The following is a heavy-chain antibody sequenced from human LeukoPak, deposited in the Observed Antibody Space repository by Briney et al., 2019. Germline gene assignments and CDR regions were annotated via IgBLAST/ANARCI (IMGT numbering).Heavy chain of an antibody. D-gene: IGHD3-10*02. Sequence: GGSLRLSCATSGFNFDRYTIHWVRQAPGKGLEWVSLAGWAGGTTFYSDSVRGRFTISRDSGGKSVYLQMNSLTTDDTAFYFCAKELDTMFFDYWGQGALVTVSS. J-gene: IGHJ4*02. CDR2: AGWAGGTT. CDR1: GFNFDRYT. CDR3: AKELDTMFFDY. V-gene: IGHV3-43*01.